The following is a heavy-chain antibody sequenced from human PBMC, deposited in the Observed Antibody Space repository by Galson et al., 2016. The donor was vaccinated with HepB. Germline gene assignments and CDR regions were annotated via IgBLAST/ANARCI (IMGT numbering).Heavy chain of an antibody. Sequence: SLRLSCAASGFTFTSYVMTWARQAPGKGLEWVSSITADAGNTYYAASVKGRLTISRDNSKSTLSLQMNRLKTDDTAVYYCAKTLIYYSPNNWFDPWGQGTLVIVSS. J-gene: IGHJ5*02. CDR2: ITADAGNT. V-gene: IGHV3-23*01. D-gene: IGHD2-15*01. CDR3: AKTLIYYSPNNWFDP. CDR1: GFTFTSYV.